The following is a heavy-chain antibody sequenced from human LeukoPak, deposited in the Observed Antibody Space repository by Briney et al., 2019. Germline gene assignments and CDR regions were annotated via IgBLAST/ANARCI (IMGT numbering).Heavy chain of an antibody. CDR1: GGSFSGYY. D-gene: IGHD1-26*01. CDR3: ARDRVRGSSNPYFDD. CDR2: INHSGST. V-gene: IGHV4-34*01. Sequence: SETLSLTCAVYGGSFSGYYWSWIRQPPGKGLEWIGEINHSGSTNYNPSLKSRVTISIDTSKNQFSLKLSSVTAADTAVYYCARDRVRGSSNPYFDDWGQGTMVTVSS. J-gene: IGHJ4*02.